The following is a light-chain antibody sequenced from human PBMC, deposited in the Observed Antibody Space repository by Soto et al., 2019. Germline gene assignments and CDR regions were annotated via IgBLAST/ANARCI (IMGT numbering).Light chain of an antibody. CDR2: GAS. V-gene: IGKV3-20*01. Sequence: EIVLTQSPGTLSLSPGERATLSCRASQSVSSSYLAWYQQKPGQAPRLLIYGASSRATGILDRFSASGSGTDFTLTISRLEPEDFAVYYCQQYGSSPWTFGQGTKVEIK. J-gene: IGKJ1*01. CDR3: QQYGSSPWT. CDR1: QSVSSSY.